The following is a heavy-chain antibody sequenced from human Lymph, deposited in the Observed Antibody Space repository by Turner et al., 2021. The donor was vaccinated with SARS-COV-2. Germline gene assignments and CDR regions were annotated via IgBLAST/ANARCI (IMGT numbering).Heavy chain of an antibody. V-gene: IGHV3-21*01. CDR1: GFTFSSYT. CDR3: AGQAVAGTSLGYYYYGMDV. CDR2: ISSSSTYI. D-gene: IGHD6-19*01. Sequence: EVQLVESGGGLVKPGGSLSLSCAASGFTFSSYTMPWVRQAPGKGLEWVSSISSSSTYIYYADSVKGRFTISRDNAKNSLYLQMNSLRAEDTAVYYCAGQAVAGTSLGYYYYGMDVWGQGTTVTVSS. J-gene: IGHJ6*02.